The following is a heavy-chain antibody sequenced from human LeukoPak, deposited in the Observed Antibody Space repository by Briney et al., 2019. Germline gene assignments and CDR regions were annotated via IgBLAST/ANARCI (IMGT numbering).Heavy chain of an antibody. Sequence: GRSLRLSCAASGFTFSSYWMHWVRQAPGKGLVWVSRINSDGSSTSYADSVKGRFTISRDNAKNTLYLQMNSLRAEDTAVYYCARSGSYYVWYFDLWGRGTLVTVSS. J-gene: IGHJ2*01. D-gene: IGHD1-26*01. CDR2: INSDGSST. CDR3: ARSGSYYVWYFDL. CDR1: GFTFSSYW. V-gene: IGHV3-74*01.